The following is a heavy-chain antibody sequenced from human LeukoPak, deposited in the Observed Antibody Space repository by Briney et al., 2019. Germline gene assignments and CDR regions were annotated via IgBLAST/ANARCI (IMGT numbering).Heavy chain of an antibody. V-gene: IGHV4-34*01. CDR3: ARRYYYGSGSYYDY. J-gene: IGHJ4*02. Sequence: SETLSLTCAVYGGSFSGYYWCWIRQPPGKGLEWIGEINHSGSTNYNPSLKSRVTISVDTSKNQFSLKLSSVTAADTAVYYCARRYYYGSGSYYDYWGQGTLVTVSS. D-gene: IGHD3-10*01. CDR1: GGSFSGYY. CDR2: INHSGST.